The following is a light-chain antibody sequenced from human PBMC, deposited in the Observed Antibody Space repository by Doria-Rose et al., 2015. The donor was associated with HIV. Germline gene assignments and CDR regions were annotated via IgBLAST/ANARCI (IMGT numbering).Light chain of an antibody. Sequence: DIRMTQSPESLGMSLGERATLNCKSNQSLLYTSKNYLAWYQQKPGQPPKLLIYWASTRQSGVPARFSGSGSGTDFTLTISSLEAEDVAVYYCQQYYDTPSSGPGTTVDIK. V-gene: IGKV4-1*01. CDR1: QSLLYTSKNY. J-gene: IGKJ3*01. CDR2: WAS. CDR3: QQYYDTPS.